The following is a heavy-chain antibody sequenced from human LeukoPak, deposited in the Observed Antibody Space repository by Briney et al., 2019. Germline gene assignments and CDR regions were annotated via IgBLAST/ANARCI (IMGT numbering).Heavy chain of an antibody. V-gene: IGHV1-69*05. CDR2: IIPIFGTA. CDR3: ARDGGYDSSGYPMDY. J-gene: IGHJ4*02. CDR1: GGTFSSYA. D-gene: IGHD3-22*01. Sequence: SVKVSCKASGGTFSSYAISWVRQAPGQGLEWMGGIIPIFGTANYAQKFQGRVTITTDESTSTAYMELSSLGSEDTAVYYCARDGGYDSSGYPMDYWGQGTLVTVSS.